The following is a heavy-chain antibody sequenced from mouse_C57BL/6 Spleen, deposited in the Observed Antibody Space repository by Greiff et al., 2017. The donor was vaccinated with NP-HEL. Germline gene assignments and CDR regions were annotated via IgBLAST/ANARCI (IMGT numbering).Heavy chain of an antibody. CDR1: GYTFTSYW. J-gene: IGHJ2*01. CDR2: INPSNGGT. V-gene: IGHV1-53*01. Sequence: QVQLQQPGTELVKPGASVKLSCKASGYTFTSYWMHWVKQRPGQGLEWIGNINPSNGGTNYNAKFKSKATLTVDKSSSTAYMQLSSLTSEDSAVYDCARGGYYGVPLDYWGQGTTLTVSS. CDR3: ARGGYYGVPLDY. D-gene: IGHD1-1*01.